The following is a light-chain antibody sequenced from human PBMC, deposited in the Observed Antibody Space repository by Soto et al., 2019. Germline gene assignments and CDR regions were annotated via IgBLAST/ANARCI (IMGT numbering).Light chain of an antibody. CDR1: QRVSKY. Sequence: IVLTQSPATLSLSTGDTATLSCRASQRVSKYLAWYQQKPGQAPRLLIYDASARATGIPVRFSGSGSGTDFTLTISSLEPEDFAVYYCQQRSDWPPTFGQGTRLEIK. CDR3: QQRSDWPPT. V-gene: IGKV3-11*01. CDR2: DAS. J-gene: IGKJ5*01.